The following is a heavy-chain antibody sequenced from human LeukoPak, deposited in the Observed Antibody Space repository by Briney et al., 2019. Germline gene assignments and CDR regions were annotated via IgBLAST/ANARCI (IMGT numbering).Heavy chain of an antibody. CDR1: GYTFTSYY. V-gene: IGHV1-46*01. CDR2: INPSGGSA. Sequence: ASVKVSCKASGYTFTSYYMHWVRQAPGQGLEWMGIINPSGGSASYAQKFQGRVTMTRDMSTSTVYMELSSLRSEDTAVYYCARALVTTVGYYYYYMDVWGKGTTVTVSS. CDR3: ARALVTTVGYYYYYMDV. D-gene: IGHD4-23*01. J-gene: IGHJ6*03.